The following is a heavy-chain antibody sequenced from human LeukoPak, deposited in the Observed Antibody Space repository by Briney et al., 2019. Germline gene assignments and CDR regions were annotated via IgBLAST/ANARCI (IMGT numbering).Heavy chain of an antibody. Sequence: SSETLSLTCGVSGGSISSCSYYWGWIRQPPGKGLEWIGSISYTGTTYYKPSLKSRVTISVATSKNQFSLNLNSLTASDTAVYFWARQKGGVAGLIVHCDYWGQGTLVTVSS. CDR1: GGSISSCSYY. D-gene: IGHD6-19*01. CDR2: ISYTGTT. V-gene: IGHV4-39*01. CDR3: ARQKGGVAGLIVHCDY. J-gene: IGHJ4*02.